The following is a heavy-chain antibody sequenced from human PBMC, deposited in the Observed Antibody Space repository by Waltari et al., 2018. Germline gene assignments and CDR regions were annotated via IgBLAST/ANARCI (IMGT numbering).Heavy chain of an antibody. V-gene: IGHV4-38-2*01. J-gene: IGHJ6*02. D-gene: IGHD3-10*01. CDR2: VWHSVAT. CDR3: ARLSPRGGVDV. CDR1: DFSITTRDYY. Sequence: QVQLQESGPGLVKPSETLSLTCVVSDFSITTRDYYWGWVRQSPGRGLEWIASVWHSVATYYNPSLKSRVAISVDTSNNHFSLRLTSVTAADTAVYYCARLSPRGGVDVWGQGTTVTVSS.